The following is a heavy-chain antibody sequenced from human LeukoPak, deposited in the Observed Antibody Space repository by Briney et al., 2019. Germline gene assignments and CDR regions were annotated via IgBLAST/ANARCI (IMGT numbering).Heavy chain of an antibody. V-gene: IGHV1-69*05. D-gene: IGHD3-22*01. CDR3: ARGGTYYYDTSGYY. CDR1: GGTFINHI. Sequence: SVKVSCKFSGGTFINHIISWVRQAPGQGLEWMGGIITNLDTGHYAPKFQGRVTITRDTSASTAYMELSSLRSEDTAVYYCARGGTYYYDTSGYYWGQGTLVTVSS. CDR2: IITNLDTG. J-gene: IGHJ4*02.